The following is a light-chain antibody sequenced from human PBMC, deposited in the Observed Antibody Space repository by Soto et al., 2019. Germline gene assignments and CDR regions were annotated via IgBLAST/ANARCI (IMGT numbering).Light chain of an antibody. CDR1: QTISNW. CDR2: AAS. Sequence: DIQMTQSPSSLSASVGDRVTITCRASQTISNWLAWYQQKPGRAPKLLIYAASTLESGVPTRFSGRGSGTEFTLTISSLQADDVAPSDCQHSNNHLGTFVQGTKLESK. V-gene: IGKV1-5*01. CDR3: QHSNNHLGT. J-gene: IGKJ2*01.